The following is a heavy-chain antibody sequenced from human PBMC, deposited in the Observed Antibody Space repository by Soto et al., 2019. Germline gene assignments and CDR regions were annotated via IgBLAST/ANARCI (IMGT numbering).Heavy chain of an antibody. CDR1: GFTFTSSA. V-gene: IGHV1-58*02. Sequence: ASVKVSCKASGFTFTSSAMQWVRQARGQRLEWIGWIVVGSGNTNYAQKFQERVTITRDMSTSTAYMELSSLRSEDTAVYYCAAAYFSSGSSSSVGDAFDIWGQGTMVTVSS. CDR3: AAAYFSSGSSSSVGDAFDI. D-gene: IGHD2-15*01. CDR2: IVVGSGNT. J-gene: IGHJ3*02.